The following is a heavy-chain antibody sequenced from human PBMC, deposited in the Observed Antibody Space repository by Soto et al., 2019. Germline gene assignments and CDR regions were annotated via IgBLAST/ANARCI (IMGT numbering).Heavy chain of an antibody. D-gene: IGHD3-10*01. Sequence: SGPTLVNPTQTLTLTCTFSGFSLSTSGVGVGWIRQPPGKALEWLALIYWNDDKRYSPSLKSRLTITKDTSKNQVVLTMTNMDPVDTATYYCAHIDQLWFGRGGWFDPWGQGTLVTVSS. CDR3: AHIDQLWFGRGGWFDP. V-gene: IGHV2-5*01. CDR2: IYWNDDK. J-gene: IGHJ5*02. CDR1: GFSLSTSGVG.